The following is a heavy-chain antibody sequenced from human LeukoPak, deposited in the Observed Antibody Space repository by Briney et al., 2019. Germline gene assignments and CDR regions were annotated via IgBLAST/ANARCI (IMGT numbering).Heavy chain of an antibody. Sequence: PSESLSLTCTVSGGSISSRTYYWGWIRQPPGKGLEWIGSIHYSGSTYYNPSLKSRVTISVDTSKNQFSLKLSPVTAADTAVYYCARLGIAAAGSFRPRFDPWGQGTLVTVSS. D-gene: IGHD6-13*01. CDR1: GGSISSRTYY. J-gene: IGHJ5*02. CDR3: ARLGIAAAGSFRPRFDP. CDR2: IHYSGST. V-gene: IGHV4-39*01.